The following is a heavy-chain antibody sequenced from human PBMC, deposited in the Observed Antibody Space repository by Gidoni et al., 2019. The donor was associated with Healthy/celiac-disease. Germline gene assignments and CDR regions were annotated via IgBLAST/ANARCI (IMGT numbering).Heavy chain of an antibody. CDR1: GGYISSGAYY. CDR2: IYYSGST. D-gene: IGHD3-22*01. V-gene: IGHV4-30-4*01. J-gene: IGHJ4*02. CDR3: ARVEGTSSGYYFGFFDY. Sequence: QVQLQESGPGLVKPSQTLSLTCTVSGGYISSGAYYWSWIRQPPGKGLEWIGYIYYSGSTYYNPSLKSRVTISVDTSKNQFSLKLSSVTAADTAVYYCARVEGTSSGYYFGFFDYWGQGTLVTVSS.